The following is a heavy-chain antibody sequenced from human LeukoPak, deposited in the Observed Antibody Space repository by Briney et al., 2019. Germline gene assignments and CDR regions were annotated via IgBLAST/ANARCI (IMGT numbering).Heavy chain of an antibody. CDR2: IIPIFGTA. CDR1: GGTFSSYA. CDR3: ARARPYCSSTSCYSFWFDP. V-gene: IGHV1-69*05. Sequence: ASVKVSCKASGGTFSSYAISWVRQAPGQGLEWMGGIIPIFGTANYAQKFQGRVTITTDESTSTAYMGLSSLRSEDTAVYYCARARPYCSSTSCYSFWFDPWGQGTLVTVSS. J-gene: IGHJ5*02. D-gene: IGHD2-2*01.